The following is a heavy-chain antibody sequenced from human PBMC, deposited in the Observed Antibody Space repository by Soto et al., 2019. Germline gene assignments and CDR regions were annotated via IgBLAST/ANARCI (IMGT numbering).Heavy chain of an antibody. CDR1: GLPFSGSP. J-gene: IGHJ6*02. D-gene: IGHD2-2*01. CDR3: TRPGFGDFVDPYDYGIDV. Sequence: GGSLRLSCAASGLPFSGSPIHWVRQASGKGLEWVGRIRSKANTYATAYATSVKDRFTISRDDSKNTTYLQMNSLKTEDTAVYFCTRPGFGDFVDPYDYGIDVWGQGTTVTVSS. V-gene: IGHV3-73*01. CDR2: IRSKANTYAT.